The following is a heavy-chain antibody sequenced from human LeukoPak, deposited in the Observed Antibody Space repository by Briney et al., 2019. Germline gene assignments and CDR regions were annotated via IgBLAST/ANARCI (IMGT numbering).Heavy chain of an antibody. Sequence: PSETLSLTCTVSGGSISSYYWSWIRQPAGKGLEWIGRIYTSGSTNYNPSLKSRVTMSVDTSKNQFSLKLSSVTAADTAVYYCARDTTRTGSYSYYFDYWGQGTLVTVSS. V-gene: IGHV4-4*07. CDR3: ARDTTRTGSYSYYFDY. CDR2: IYTSGST. D-gene: IGHD1-26*01. J-gene: IGHJ4*02. CDR1: GGSISSYY.